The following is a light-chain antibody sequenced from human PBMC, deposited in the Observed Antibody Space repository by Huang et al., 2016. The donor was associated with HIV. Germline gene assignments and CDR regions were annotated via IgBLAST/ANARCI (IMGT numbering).Light chain of an antibody. CDR3: QHYRVWPPVYT. CDR2: AES. Sequence: EIVMTQSPATLSVSPGERATLSCRASQTVSSNLAWYQQKPGQAPRLLIYAESTRATDIPARFSGSGSGTEFTLTISSLQSEDFAVYYCQHYRVWPPVYTFGQGTKLEIK. J-gene: IGKJ2*01. CDR1: QTVSSN. V-gene: IGKV3-15*01.